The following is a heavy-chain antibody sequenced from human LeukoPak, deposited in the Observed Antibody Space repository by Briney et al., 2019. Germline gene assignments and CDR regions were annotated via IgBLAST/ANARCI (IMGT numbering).Heavy chain of an antibody. D-gene: IGHD3-16*01. CDR1: GFTFSSYA. CDR3: AREGGSGFDY. CDR2: ISYDGSNK. J-gene: IGHJ4*02. V-gene: IGHV3-30-3*01. Sequence: GGSLRLSCAASGFTFSSYAMHWVRQAPGKGPEWVAVISYDGSNKYYADSVKGRFTISRDNSKNTLYLQMNSLRAEDTAVYYCAREGGSGFDYWGQGTLVTVSS.